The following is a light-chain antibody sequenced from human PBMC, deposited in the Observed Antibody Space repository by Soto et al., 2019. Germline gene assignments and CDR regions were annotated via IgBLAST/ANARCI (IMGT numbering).Light chain of an antibody. CDR2: GAS. J-gene: IGKJ2*01. CDR3: QQYGNSPHT. Sequence: EIVLTQSPGTLSLSPGERAALSCRASQSVTSDYLAWYQQRPGQAPRLLIYGASSRATASPGRFSGSGSGTDFTLTISRLEPEDFAVYYCQQYGNSPHTFGQGTKLEIK. CDR1: QSVTSDY. V-gene: IGKV3-20*01.